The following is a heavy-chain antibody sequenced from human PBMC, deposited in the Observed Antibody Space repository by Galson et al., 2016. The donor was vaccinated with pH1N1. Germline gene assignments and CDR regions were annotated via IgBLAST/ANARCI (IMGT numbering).Heavy chain of an antibody. CDR1: GFTFTNYW. J-gene: IGHJ5*02. CDR2: IKQDGSER. D-gene: IGHD6-13*01. V-gene: IGHV3-7*04. CDR3: VRAIGAADSS. Sequence: SLRLSCAASGFTFTNYWMSWVRQAPGKGLEWVANIKQDGSERYYVDSVKGRFTISSDNAKNSMSLQMNSLRAEDTAVYYCVRAIGAADSSWGQGTLVAVSS.